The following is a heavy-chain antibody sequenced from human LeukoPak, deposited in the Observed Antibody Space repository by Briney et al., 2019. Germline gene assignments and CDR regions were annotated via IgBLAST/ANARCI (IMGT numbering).Heavy chain of an antibody. CDR1: GGSISSGGYY. Sequence: SETLSLTCTVSGGSISSGGYYWSWIRQHPGKGLEWIGYIYYSGSTYYNPSLKSRVTISVDTSKNQFSLKLSSVTAADTAVYYCARVRIAAAGPNFDYWGQGTLVTVSS. D-gene: IGHD6-13*01. CDR2: IYYSGST. CDR3: ARVRIAAAGPNFDY. V-gene: IGHV4-31*03. J-gene: IGHJ4*02.